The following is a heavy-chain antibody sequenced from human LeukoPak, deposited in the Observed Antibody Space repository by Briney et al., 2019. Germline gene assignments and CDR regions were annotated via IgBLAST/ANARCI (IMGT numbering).Heavy chain of an antibody. D-gene: IGHD2-2*02. CDR3: AKDPQYCSSTDCYIDGTLDM. Sequence: GGSLRLSCAASGFTFSSYSMNWVRQAPGKGLEWVSYISSSSSTIYYADSVKGRFTISRDNAKNSLYLQMNSLRAEDTALYYCAKDPQYCSSTDCYIDGTLDMWGQGTMVTVSS. CDR2: ISSSSSTI. J-gene: IGHJ3*02. CDR1: GFTFSSYS. V-gene: IGHV3-48*04.